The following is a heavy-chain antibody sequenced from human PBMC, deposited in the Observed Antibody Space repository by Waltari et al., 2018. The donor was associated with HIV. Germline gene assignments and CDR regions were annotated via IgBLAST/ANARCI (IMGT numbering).Heavy chain of an antibody. CDR1: VFTFSDAW. CDR2: IKRKVDGETK. CDR3: TTDLVY. J-gene: IGHJ4*01. Sequence: EVQLVESGGGLVKPGGSLRLSWAASVFTFSDAWMSWVRQAPGQGLEWVGRIKRKVDGETKDYAAPVKGRFTISRDDSKNTLYLQMNSLKTEDTATYYCTTDLVYWGQGTLVTVSS. D-gene: IGHD3-16*01. V-gene: IGHV3-15*01.